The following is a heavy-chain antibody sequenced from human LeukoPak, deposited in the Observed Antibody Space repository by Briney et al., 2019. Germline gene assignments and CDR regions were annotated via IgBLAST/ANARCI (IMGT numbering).Heavy chain of an antibody. CDR1: GYSISSGYY. J-gene: IGHJ3*02. CDR2: IYYSGST. Sequence: SETLSLTCTVSGYSISSGYYWGWIRQPPGKGLEWIGYIYYSGSTNYNPSLKSRVTISVDTSKNQFSLKLSSVTAADTAVYYCARPRPENDAFDIWGQGTMVTVSS. CDR3: ARPRPENDAFDI. V-gene: IGHV4-61*01.